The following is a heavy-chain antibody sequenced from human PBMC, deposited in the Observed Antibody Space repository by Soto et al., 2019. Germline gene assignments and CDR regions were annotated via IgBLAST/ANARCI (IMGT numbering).Heavy chain of an antibody. J-gene: IGHJ4*02. CDR1: GYTFTSYY. V-gene: IGHV1-46*01. Sequence: GGPVKVSCKASGYTFTSYYMHWVRQAPGQGLEWMGIINPSGGSTSYAQKFQGRVTMTRDTSTSTVYMELSSLRSEDTAVYYCARATQYYYDSSGYAYPTYFDYWGQGTLVTVSS. D-gene: IGHD3-22*01. CDR2: INPSGGST. CDR3: ARATQYYYDSSGYAYPTYFDY.